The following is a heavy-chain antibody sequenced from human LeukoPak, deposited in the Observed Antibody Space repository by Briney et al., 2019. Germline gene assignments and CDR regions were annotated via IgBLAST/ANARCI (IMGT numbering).Heavy chain of an antibody. CDR1: GGSISSYY. V-gene: IGHV4-4*07. Sequence: SETLTLTCTVYGGSISSYYWSWIRQPAGKGLEWIGRIYTSGSTNYNPSLKSRVTMSVDTSKNQFSLKLSSVTAADTAVYYCARVGQLANFDYWGQGTLVTVSS. D-gene: IGHD6-13*01. CDR2: IYTSGST. J-gene: IGHJ4*02. CDR3: ARVGQLANFDY.